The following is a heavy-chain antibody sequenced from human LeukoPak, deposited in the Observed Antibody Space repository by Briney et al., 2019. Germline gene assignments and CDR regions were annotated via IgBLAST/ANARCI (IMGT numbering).Heavy chain of an antibody. CDR3: ARPRYSSGGYDAFDI. CDR2: IYPGDSDT. D-gene: IGHD6-19*01. J-gene: IGHJ3*02. V-gene: IGHV5-51*01. CDR1: GYSFTSYW. Sequence: GESLKISCKGSGYSFTSYWIGWVRQMPGKGLEWVGIIYPGDSDTRYSPSFQGQVTISADKSISTAYLQWSSLKASDTAMYYCARPRYSSGGYDAFDIWGQGTMVTVSS.